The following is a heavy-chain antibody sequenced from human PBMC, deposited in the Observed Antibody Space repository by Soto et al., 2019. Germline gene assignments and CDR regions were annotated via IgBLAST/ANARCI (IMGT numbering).Heavy chain of an antibody. CDR2: ISHDGSNK. CDR3: AKEGEANHWYYYDSGMDV. J-gene: IGHJ6*02. CDR1: GFTFSSHG. D-gene: IGHD3-16*01. Sequence: QVQLVESGGGVVQPGRSLRLSCAASGFTFSSHGMHWVRQAPGKGLEWVAVISHDGSNKYYADSVKGRFTISRDKSKNTLYRQMNSLRAEDTAMYYCAKEGEANHWYYYDSGMDVWGQGTTVTVSS. V-gene: IGHV3-30*18.